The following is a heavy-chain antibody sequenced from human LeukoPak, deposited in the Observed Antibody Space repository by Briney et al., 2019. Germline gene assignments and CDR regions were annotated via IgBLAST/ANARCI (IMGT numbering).Heavy chain of an antibody. J-gene: IGHJ5*02. Sequence: SGTLSLTCTVSGCSISNYYWSWIRQPPGKGLEWVGYIYYSGSTNYKPSLKSRVTISVDTCKNQLYLVFRSVTAANTVVYYVARARYNWFNPWGQGTLVTVSS. V-gene: IGHV4-59*01. CDR3: ARARYNWFNP. CDR1: GCSISNYY. CDR2: IYYSGST.